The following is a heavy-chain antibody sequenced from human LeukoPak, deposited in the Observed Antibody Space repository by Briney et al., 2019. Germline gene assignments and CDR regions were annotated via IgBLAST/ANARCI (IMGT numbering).Heavy chain of an antibody. CDR2: ISGSGGST. J-gene: IGHJ4*02. CDR1: GFTFSSYA. Sequence: GGSLRLSCAASGFTFSSYAMTWVRQAPGKGLEWVSAISGSGGSTYYADSVKGRFTISRDNSKNTLYLQMNSLRAEDSAVYYCASQGGWYYFDYWGQGTLVTVSS. V-gene: IGHV3-23*01. D-gene: IGHD6-19*01. CDR3: ASQGGWYYFDY.